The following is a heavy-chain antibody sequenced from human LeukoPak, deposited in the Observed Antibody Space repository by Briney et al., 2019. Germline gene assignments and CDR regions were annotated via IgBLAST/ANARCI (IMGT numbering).Heavy chain of an antibody. D-gene: IGHD5-18*01. CDR2: IYPGDSDT. Sequence: GESLKISCKGSGYSFTSYWIGWVRQMPGKGLEWMGIIYPGDSDTRYSPSFQGQVTISADKSISTAYLQWSSLKASDTAMYYCASSLNVDTRAFDIWGQGTMVTVSS. J-gene: IGHJ3*02. CDR3: ASSLNVDTRAFDI. CDR1: GYSFTSYW. V-gene: IGHV5-51*01.